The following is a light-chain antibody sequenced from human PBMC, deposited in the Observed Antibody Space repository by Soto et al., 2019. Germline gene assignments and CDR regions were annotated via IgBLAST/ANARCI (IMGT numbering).Light chain of an antibody. CDR2: EVS. J-gene: IGLJ2*01. CDR1: SSDVGGYNY. Sequence: QHVLTQPASVSGSPGQSITISCTGTSSDVGGYNYVSWYQQHPGKAPKLMIYEVSNRPSGVSNRFSGPKSGNTASLTISGLQAEDEADYYCSSYTISSTLVFGGGTKLTVL. CDR3: SSYTISSTLV. V-gene: IGLV2-14*01.